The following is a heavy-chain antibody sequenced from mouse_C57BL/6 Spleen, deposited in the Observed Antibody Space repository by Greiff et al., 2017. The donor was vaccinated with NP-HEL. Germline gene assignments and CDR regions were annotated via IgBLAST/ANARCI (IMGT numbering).Heavy chain of an antibody. D-gene: IGHD2-4*01. CDR2: IYPGSGNT. CDR3: ARNDYDGVY. CDR1: GYTFTDYY. Sequence: LQESGAELVRPGASVKLSCKASGYTFTDYYINWVKQRPGQGLEWIARIYPGSGNTYYNEKFKGKATLTAEKSSSTAYMQLSSLTSEDSAVYFCARNDYDGVYWGQGTLVTVSA. V-gene: IGHV1-76*01. J-gene: IGHJ3*01.